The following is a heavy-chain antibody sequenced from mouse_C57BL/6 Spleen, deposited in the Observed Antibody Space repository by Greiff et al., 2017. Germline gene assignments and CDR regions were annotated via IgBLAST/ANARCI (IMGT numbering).Heavy chain of an antibody. V-gene: IGHV1-54*01. Sequence: QVQLQQSGAELVRPGTSVKVSCKASGYAFTNYLIEWVKQRPGQGLEWIGVINPGSGGTNYNEKFKGKATLTADKSSSTAYMQLSSLTSEDSAVXFCAREGTGYDYWGQGTTLTVSS. CDR1: GYAFTNYL. CDR2: INPGSGGT. CDR3: AREGTGYDY. J-gene: IGHJ2*01. D-gene: IGHD4-1*01.